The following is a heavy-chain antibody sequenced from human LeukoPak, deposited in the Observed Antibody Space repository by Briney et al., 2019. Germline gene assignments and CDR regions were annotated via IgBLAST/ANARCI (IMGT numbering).Heavy chain of an antibody. CDR3: ARVGDSTVTYFFDY. CDR1: GSTFEDYG. D-gene: IGHD2-21*02. Sequence: PGGSLRLSCAASGSTFEDYGMSWVRQAPGKGLEWVSGINGNGGRTGYADSVKGRFTISRDNAKNSLYLQMNSLGAEDTALYYCARVGDSTVTYFFDYWGQGTLVTVSS. CDR2: INGNGGRT. J-gene: IGHJ4*02. V-gene: IGHV3-20*04.